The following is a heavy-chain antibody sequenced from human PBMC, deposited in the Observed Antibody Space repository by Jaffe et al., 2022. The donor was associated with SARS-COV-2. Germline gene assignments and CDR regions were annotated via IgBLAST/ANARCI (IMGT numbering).Heavy chain of an antibody. CDR2: IKPDGSEK. CDR3: TRTLDD. Sequence: EVQLVESGGGLVQPGGSLRLSCAASGFTFSDSWMDWVRRAPGKGLEWVANIKPDGSEKSYVDSVKGRFTISRDNAKNSLYLQMTSLRAEDMAVYYCTRTLDDWGQGTLVTVSS. V-gene: IGHV3-7*01. CDR1: GFTFSDSW. J-gene: IGHJ4*02.